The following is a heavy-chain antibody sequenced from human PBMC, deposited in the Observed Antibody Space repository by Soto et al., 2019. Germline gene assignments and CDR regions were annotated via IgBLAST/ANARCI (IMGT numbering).Heavy chain of an antibody. Sequence: PGESLKISCQGSGYSFTTNWIAWVRRMPGKGLEWMGIIYPTDSNTRYSPSFQGQVTISADKSISTAYLQWSSLKASDTAMYYWARLYREYSGYDSQYFDYWGQGTLVTVS. CDR1: GYSFTTNW. J-gene: IGHJ4*02. V-gene: IGHV5-51*01. CDR2: IYPTDSNT. D-gene: IGHD5-12*01. CDR3: ARLYREYSGYDSQYFDY.